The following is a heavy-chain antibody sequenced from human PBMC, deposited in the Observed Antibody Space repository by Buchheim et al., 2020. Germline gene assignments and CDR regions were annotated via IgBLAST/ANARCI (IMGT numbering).Heavy chain of an antibody. J-gene: IGHJ6*02. CDR2: IIPILGIA. V-gene: IGHV1-69*02. Sequence: QVQLVQSGAEVKKPGSSVKVSCKASGGTFSSYTISWVRQAPGQGLEWMGRIIPILGIANYAQKFQGRVTITADKSTSTAYMELSSLRSEDTAVDYCARVTGYCTNGVCYYHYGMDVWGQGTT. D-gene: IGHD2-8*01. CDR3: ARVTGYCTNGVCYYHYGMDV. CDR1: GGTFSSYT.